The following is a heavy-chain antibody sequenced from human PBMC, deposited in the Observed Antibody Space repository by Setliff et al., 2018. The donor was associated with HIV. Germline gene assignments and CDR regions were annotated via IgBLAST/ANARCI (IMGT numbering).Heavy chain of an antibody. D-gene: IGHD3-10*01. V-gene: IGHV1-2*06. Sequence: GASVKVSCKASGYSFTDYYIHWVRQAPGQGLEWVGRISPNSGGTNYAVKFQGRVTMTRDTSIITVYMEVSRLTFDDTAFYYCAKVGDYSGFGEFAALDSWGQGTLVTVSS. J-gene: IGHJ4*02. CDR1: GYSFTDYY. CDR3: AKVGDYSGFGEFAALDS. CDR2: ISPNSGGT.